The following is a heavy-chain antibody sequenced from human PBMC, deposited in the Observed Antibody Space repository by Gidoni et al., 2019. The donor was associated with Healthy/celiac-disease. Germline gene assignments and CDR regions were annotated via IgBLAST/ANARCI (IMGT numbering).Heavy chain of an antibody. Sequence: QVQLQESGPGLVKPSQTLSLTCTVSGGSIRRGLYYWSWIRQPAGKGLEWIGRIYTSGSTNYNPSLKSRVTISVDTSKNQFSLKLSSVTAADTAVYYCARDFKNSYYYYYYMDVWGKGTTVTVSS. J-gene: IGHJ6*03. CDR3: ARDFKNSYYYYYYMDV. CDR2: IYTSGST. D-gene: IGHD1-7*01. CDR1: GGSIRRGLYY. V-gene: IGHV4-61*02.